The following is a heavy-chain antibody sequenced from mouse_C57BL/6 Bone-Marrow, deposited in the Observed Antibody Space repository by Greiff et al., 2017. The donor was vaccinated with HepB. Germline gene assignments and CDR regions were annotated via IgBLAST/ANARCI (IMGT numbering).Heavy chain of an antibody. CDR3: TREDYYSNYPHAMDY. Sequence: EVMLVESGEGLVKPGGSLKLSCAASGFTFSSYAMSWVRQTPEKRLEWVAYISSGGDYIYYADTVKGRFTISRDNARNTLYLQMSSLKSEDTAMYYCTREDYYSNYPHAMDYWGQGTSVTVSS. CDR1: GFTFSSYA. V-gene: IGHV5-9-1*02. CDR2: ISSGGDYI. D-gene: IGHD2-5*01. J-gene: IGHJ4*01.